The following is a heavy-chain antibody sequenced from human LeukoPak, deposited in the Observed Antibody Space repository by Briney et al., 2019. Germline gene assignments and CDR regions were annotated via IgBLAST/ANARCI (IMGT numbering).Heavy chain of an antibody. J-gene: IGHJ4*02. V-gene: IGHV4-39*07. D-gene: IGHD1-26*01. CDR2: IYYSGST. CDR3: ARDSGSYYGGVRGTGPYYFDY. Sequence: SETLSLTCTVSGGSISSSSYYWGWIRQPPGKGLEWIGSIYYSGSTYYNPSLKSRVTISVDTSKNQFSLKLSSVTAADTAVYYCARDSGSYYGGVRGTGPYYFDYWGQGTLVTVSS. CDR1: GGSISSSSYY.